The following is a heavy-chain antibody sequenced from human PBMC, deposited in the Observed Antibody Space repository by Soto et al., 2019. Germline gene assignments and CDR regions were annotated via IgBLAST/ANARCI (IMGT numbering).Heavy chain of an antibody. V-gene: IGHV3-11*06. Sequence: PGGSLRLSCAASGFTFSDYYMSWIRQAPGKGLEWVSYISSSSSYTNYADSVKGRFTISRDNAKNSLYLQMNSLRAEDTAVYYCARDLLGRAVSYDYYYYGMDVWGQGTTVTVSS. CDR2: ISSSSSYT. CDR1: GFTFSDYY. CDR3: ARDLLGRAVSYDYYYYGMDV. D-gene: IGHD5-18*01. J-gene: IGHJ6*02.